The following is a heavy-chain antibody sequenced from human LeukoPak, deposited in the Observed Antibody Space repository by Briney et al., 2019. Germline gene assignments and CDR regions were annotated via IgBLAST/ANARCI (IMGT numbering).Heavy chain of an antibody. CDR3: ARESREFSDAFDI. Sequence: SVKVSCKASGGTFSSYAISWVRQAPGQGLEWMGGIIPIFGTANYAQKFQGRVTITGDESTSTAYMELSSLRSEDTAVYYCARESREFSDAFDIWGQGTMVTVSS. CDR1: GGTFSSYA. V-gene: IGHV1-69*13. CDR2: IIPIFGTA. J-gene: IGHJ3*02.